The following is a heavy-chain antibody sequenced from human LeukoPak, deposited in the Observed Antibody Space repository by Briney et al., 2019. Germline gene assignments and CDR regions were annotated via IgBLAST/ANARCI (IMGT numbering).Heavy chain of an antibody. V-gene: IGHV3-30*18. J-gene: IGHJ4*02. D-gene: IGHD3-10*01. CDR2: ISYDGSNK. CDR3: AKDSTMVRGGHFDY. Sequence: GGSLRLSCAASGFTFNTYGMHWVRQAPGKGLEWVAVISYDGSNKYYADSVKGRFTISRDNSKNTLYLQMNSLRAEDTAVYYCAKDSTMVRGGHFDYWGQGTLVTVSS. CDR1: GFTFNTYG.